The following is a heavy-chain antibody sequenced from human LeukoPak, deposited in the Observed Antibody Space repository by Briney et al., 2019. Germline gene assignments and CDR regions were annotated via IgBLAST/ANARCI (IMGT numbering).Heavy chain of an antibody. CDR3: VRDRGEDY. CDR2: ISSNGGST. Sequence: GGSLRLSCSASGFTFSTYAMHWVRQAPGKGLEYVSVISSNGGSTYYANSVKGRFTISRDNSKNTLYLQMSSLRAEDTAVYYCVRDRGEDYWGQGTLVTVSS. J-gene: IGHJ4*02. V-gene: IGHV3-64D*06. CDR1: GFTFSTYA.